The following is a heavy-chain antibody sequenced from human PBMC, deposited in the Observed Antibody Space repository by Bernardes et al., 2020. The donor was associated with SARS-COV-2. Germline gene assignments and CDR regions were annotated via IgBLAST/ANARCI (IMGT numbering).Heavy chain of an antibody. D-gene: IGHD3-3*01. CDR2: IYYSGST. V-gene: IGHV4-30-4*02. Sequence: SETLSLTCTVSGGSISSGDYYWSWIRQPPGKGLEWIGYIYYSGSTYYNPSLKSRVTISVDTSKNQFSLKLSSVTAADTAVYYCARVDTGITIFGVVIIAAFDIWGKGKMVTVSS. J-gene: IGHJ3*02. CDR1: GGSISSGDYY. CDR3: ARVDTGITIFGVVIIAAFDI.